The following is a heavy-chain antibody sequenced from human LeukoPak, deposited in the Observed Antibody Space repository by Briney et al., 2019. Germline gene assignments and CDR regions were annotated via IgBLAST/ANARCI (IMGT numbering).Heavy chain of an antibody. CDR2: IKEDGSET. J-gene: IGHJ4*02. CDR1: GFTFRSYW. CDR3: ARDFLDILTGSLPYYFDY. D-gene: IGHD3-9*01. V-gene: IGHV3-7*01. Sequence: PGGSLRLSCAASGFTFRSYWMSWVRQAPGKGLEWVAKIKEDGSETCYVDSVKGRFTISRDNAKDSLDLQMNSLRAEDTAVYYCARDFLDILTGSLPYYFDYWGQGTLVTVSS.